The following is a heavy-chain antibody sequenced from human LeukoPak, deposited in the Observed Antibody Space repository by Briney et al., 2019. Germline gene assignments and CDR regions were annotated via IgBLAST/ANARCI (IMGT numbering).Heavy chain of an antibody. D-gene: IGHD5-12*01. CDR1: GGSLSGYY. V-gene: IGHV4-34*01. Sequence: SETLSLTCAVYGGSLSGYYWSWIRQPPGKGLEWIREINHSGSTNYNPSLKSRVTISVDTSKNQFSLKLSSVTAADTAVYYCARRVTVATIKYIDPTDYFDYWGQGTLVTVSS. J-gene: IGHJ4*02. CDR3: ARRVTVATIKYIDPTDYFDY. CDR2: INHSGST.